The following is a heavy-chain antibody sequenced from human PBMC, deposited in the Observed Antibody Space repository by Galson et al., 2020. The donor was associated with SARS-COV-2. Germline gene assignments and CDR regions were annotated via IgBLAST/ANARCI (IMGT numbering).Heavy chain of an antibody. CDR3: ARGGSGSLDH. D-gene: IGHD3-10*01. CDR2: ITSDGSIT. Sequence: GGSLRLSCAASGFTFNNYWMHWVRQAPGKELVWVSHITSDGSITPYADSVKGRFTISRDNAKNTLYLQMNSLRAEDTAVYYCARGGSGSLDHRGQGTLVTVSP. J-gene: IGHJ5*02. V-gene: IGHV3-74*01. CDR1: GFTFNNYW.